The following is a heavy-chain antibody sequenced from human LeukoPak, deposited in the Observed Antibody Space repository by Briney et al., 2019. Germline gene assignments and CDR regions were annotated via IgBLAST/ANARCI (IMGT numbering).Heavy chain of an antibody. Sequence: GGSLRLSCAASGFTFSSYWMSWVRQAPGKGLEWVANIKEDGSEKYYADSVEGRFAVSRDNAKNSLYLQMNSLRDEDTAVYYCARYSWTATTWYWGQGTLVTVSS. CDR3: ARYSWTATTWY. D-gene: IGHD4-17*01. CDR2: IKEDGSEK. CDR1: GFTFSSYW. J-gene: IGHJ4*02. V-gene: IGHV3-7*01.